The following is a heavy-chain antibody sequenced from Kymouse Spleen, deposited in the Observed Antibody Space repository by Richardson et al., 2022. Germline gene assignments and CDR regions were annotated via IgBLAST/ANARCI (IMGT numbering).Heavy chain of an antibody. CDR3: ARVLLWFGEFRGILLLRYGR. V-gene: IGHV4-39*01. J-gene: IGHJ6*02. CDR1: GGSISSSSYY. Sequence: QLQLQESGPGLVKPSETLSLTCTVSGGSISSSSYYWGWIRQPPGKGLEWIGSIYYSGSTYYNPSLKSRVTISVDTSKNQFSLKLSSVTAADTAVYYCARVLLWFGEFRGILLLRYGRLGPRDHGHRLL. D-gene: IGHD3-10*01. CDR2: IYYSGST.